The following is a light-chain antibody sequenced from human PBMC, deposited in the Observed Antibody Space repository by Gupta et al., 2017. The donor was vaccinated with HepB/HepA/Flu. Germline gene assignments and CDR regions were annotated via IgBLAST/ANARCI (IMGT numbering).Light chain of an antibody. CDR1: QSVSSY. CDR3: QQSDSTPRT. V-gene: IGKV1-39*01. Sequence: DIQMTQSPSSLSASVGDRVTITCRASQSVSSYLNWYQQKPGRAPNLLIYAASSLQSGVPSRFSGSGSGTDFTLTISMLQPEDFATYYCQQSDSTPRTFGGGTKVEIK. CDR2: AAS. J-gene: IGKJ4*01.